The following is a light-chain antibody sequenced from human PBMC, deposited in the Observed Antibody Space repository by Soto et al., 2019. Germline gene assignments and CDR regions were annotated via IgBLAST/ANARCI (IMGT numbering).Light chain of an antibody. CDR1: SSDVGGYNY. Sequence: QSALTQPASVSGSPGQSITISCTGTSSDVGGYNYVSWYQQHPGKAPKLMIYDVSNRPSGVSNRFSVSKSGNTASLTISGLQAEDEADYYCSSYTSSSTLHVFGTGTQLTVL. CDR3: SSYTSSSTLHV. CDR2: DVS. V-gene: IGLV2-14*01. J-gene: IGLJ1*01.